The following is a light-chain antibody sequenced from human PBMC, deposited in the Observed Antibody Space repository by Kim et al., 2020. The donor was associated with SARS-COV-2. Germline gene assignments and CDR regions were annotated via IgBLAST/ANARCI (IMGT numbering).Light chain of an antibody. Sequence: EIVLTQSAATLSLSPGERATLSCRARQSVSSNLAWYQQKPGQAPRLLIYDASNRATGIPARFSGSGSGTDFTLTISSLEPEDFAVYYCQQRANWPSTFGQGTRLEIK. V-gene: IGKV3-11*01. CDR3: QQRANWPST. CDR2: DAS. J-gene: IGKJ5*01. CDR1: QSVSSN.